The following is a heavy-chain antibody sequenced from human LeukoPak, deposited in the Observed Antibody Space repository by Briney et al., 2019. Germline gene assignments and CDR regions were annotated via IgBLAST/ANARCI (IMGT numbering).Heavy chain of an antibody. CDR3: ARGTSYTVSHTY. J-gene: IGHJ4*02. D-gene: IGHD3-16*01. V-gene: IGHV1-8*01. Sequence: ASVKVSCKASGYTFTSYDINWVRQATGQGLEWMGWMNPNSGNTGYAQKFQGRVTMTRNTSISTAYMELSSLRSEDTAVYYCARGTSYTVSHTYWGQGTLVTVSS. CDR2: MNPNSGNT. CDR1: GYTFTSYD.